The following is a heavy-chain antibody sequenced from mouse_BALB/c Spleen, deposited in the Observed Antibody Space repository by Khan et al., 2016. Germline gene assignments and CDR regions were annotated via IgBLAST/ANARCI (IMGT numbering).Heavy chain of an antibody. Sequence: EVQLQESGPGLVKPSQSLSLTCSVTGYSITSGYYWNWIRQFPGNKLEWMGYISYDGSNNYNPSLNNRISITRDTAKNQFFLKLNSVTTEDTATYYYAGDSYYFDYWGQGTTLTVSS. CDR2: ISYDGSN. V-gene: IGHV3-6*02. CDR3: AGDSYYFDY. J-gene: IGHJ2*01. CDR1: GYSITSGYY.